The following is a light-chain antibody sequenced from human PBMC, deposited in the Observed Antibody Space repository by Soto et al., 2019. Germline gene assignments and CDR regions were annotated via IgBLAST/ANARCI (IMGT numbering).Light chain of an antibody. V-gene: IGKV3-20*01. Sequence: EIVLTQSPGTLSLSPGERATLSCRASQSVSSSYLAWYQQKPGQAPRLLIYGASSRATGIPDRFSGSGSGTDFTLTISRLEPEEFAVYYCQQYGSPPWTFGQGTKVDIK. J-gene: IGKJ1*01. CDR1: QSVSSSY. CDR3: QQYGSPPWT. CDR2: GAS.